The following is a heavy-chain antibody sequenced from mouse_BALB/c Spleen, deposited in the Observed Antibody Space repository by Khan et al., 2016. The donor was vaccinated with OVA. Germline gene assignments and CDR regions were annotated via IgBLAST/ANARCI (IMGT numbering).Heavy chain of an antibody. CDR3: ARGNYYGYYFDY. Sequence: EVKLLESGPGLVKPSQSLSLTCTVTGYSITSGYAWNWIRQFPGNKLEWMGYISYSGVTSYTPSLKSRTSITRDTSKNQFFLQLNSVTTEDTATDYCARGNYYGYYFDYWGQGTTLTVSS. D-gene: IGHD1-1*01. CDR2: ISYSGVT. V-gene: IGHV3-2*02. J-gene: IGHJ2*01. CDR1: GYSITSGYA.